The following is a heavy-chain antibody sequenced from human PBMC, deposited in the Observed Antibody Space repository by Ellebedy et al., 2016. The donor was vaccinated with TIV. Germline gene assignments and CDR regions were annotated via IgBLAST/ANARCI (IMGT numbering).Heavy chain of an antibody. Sequence: PGGSLRLSCAASGFTFSSFWIGWFRQAPEKGLEWVATTNKDGSQKYYVDSVKGRFTISRDNAKNSLFLQMNSLTAGDTAVYYCTKRADNWGFFDYWGQGTLVTVSS. CDR3: TKRADNWGFFDY. V-gene: IGHV3-7*03. J-gene: IGHJ4*02. CDR1: GFTFSSFW. CDR2: TNKDGSQK. D-gene: IGHD1-1*01.